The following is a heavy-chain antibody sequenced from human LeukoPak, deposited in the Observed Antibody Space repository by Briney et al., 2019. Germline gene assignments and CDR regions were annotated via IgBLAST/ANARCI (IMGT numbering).Heavy chain of an antibody. V-gene: IGHV4-59*01. D-gene: IGHD3-22*01. CDR1: GGSISSYY. CDR2: IYYSGST. Sequence: SETLSLTCTVSGGSISSYYWSWTRQPPGKGLEWIGYIYYSGSTNYNPSLKSRVTISVDTSKNQFSLKLSSVTAADTAVYYCARGQGKSKTKYYYVSSGYYTGGYFDIWGRGTLVTVSS. J-gene: IGHJ2*01. CDR3: ARGQGKSKTKYYYVSSGYYTGGYFDI.